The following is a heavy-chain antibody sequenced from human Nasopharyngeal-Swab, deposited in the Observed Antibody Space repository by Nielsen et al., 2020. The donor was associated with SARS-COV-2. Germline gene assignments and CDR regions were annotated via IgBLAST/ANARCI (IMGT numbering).Heavy chain of an antibody. CDR3: ARGTRISYASRLDY. Sequence: SETLSLTCAVSGGSISSSNWWTWVRQPPGKGLQWIGEIYHSGSTNYNPSLKSRVTISVDKSKDQFSLRLSSMTAADTAVYYCARGTRISYASRLDYWGQGTLVTVSS. J-gene: IGHJ4*02. D-gene: IGHD2-2*01. CDR2: IYHSGST. V-gene: IGHV4-4*02. CDR1: GGSISSSNW.